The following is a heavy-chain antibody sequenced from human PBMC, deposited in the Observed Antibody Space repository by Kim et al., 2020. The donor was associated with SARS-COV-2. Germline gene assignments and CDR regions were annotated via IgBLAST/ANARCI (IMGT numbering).Heavy chain of an antibody. Sequence: GGSLRLSCAASGFTFKNSAMTWVRQPPGKGLEWVATISGNGVDTFHADSVKGRFTISRDNSKNTMYLQMNSLRGEDTALYYCAKGGHYSSFDPWGQGTLVTVS. CDR2: ISGNGVDT. V-gene: IGHV3-23*01. D-gene: IGHD6-13*01. CDR3: AKGGHYSSFDP. CDR1: GFTFKNSA. J-gene: IGHJ5*02.